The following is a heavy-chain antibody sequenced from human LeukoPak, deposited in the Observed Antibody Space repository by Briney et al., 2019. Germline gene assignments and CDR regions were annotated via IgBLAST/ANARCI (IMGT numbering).Heavy chain of an antibody. Sequence: SETLSLTCTVSGGSISSYYWSWLRQPPGKGLEWIGYIYYSGSTNYNPSLTSRVNISVDTSKNQFSLKLSSVTAGDTVVYYCARPLHRYYYIDYWAQGPLLTVSS. CDR1: GGSISSYY. CDR3: ARPLHRYYYIDY. CDR2: IYYSGST. D-gene: IGHD3-10*01. V-gene: IGHV4-59*01. J-gene: IGHJ4*02.